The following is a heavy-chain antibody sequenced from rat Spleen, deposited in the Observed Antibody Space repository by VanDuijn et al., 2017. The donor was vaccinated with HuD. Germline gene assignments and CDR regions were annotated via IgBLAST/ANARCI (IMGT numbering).Heavy chain of an antibody. D-gene: IGHD1-12*02. Sequence: EVQLVESGGGLVQPGRSLKLSCAASGFTFSNYGMAWVRQAPAKGLEWVATINTGGGDTYYRDSVKGRFTISRDNAKNTLYLQMNSLRSEDTAMYYCALWSYYRDGTYYAFDSWGQGVMVTVSS. CDR1: GFTFSNYG. J-gene: IGHJ2*01. CDR3: ALWSYYRDGTYYAFDS. CDR2: INTGGGDT. V-gene: IGHV5S13*01.